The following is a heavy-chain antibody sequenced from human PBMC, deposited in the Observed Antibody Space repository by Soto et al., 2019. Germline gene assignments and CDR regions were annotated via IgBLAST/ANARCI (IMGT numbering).Heavy chain of an antibody. CDR3: ANTLNCGGDGYRLHQRRDFAY. D-gene: IGHD2-21*02. Sequence: PSETLSLTCTVSGGSMSSDSYVWTWIRQRPEKGLEWIGHISYSGSTHYNASLQSRLAISKDTSKNQFSLKLSSVTAADTAVYYCANTLNCGGDGYRLHQRRDFAYWGQGTLVTGSS. CDR1: GGSMSSDSYV. CDR2: ISYSGST. J-gene: IGHJ4*02. V-gene: IGHV4-39*01.